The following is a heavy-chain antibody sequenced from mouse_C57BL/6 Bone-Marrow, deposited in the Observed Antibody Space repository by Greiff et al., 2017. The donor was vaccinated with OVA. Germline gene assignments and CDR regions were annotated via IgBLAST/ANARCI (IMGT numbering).Heavy chain of an antibody. J-gene: IGHJ4*01. Sequence: VQLQQSGPELVKPGASVKISCKASGYTFTDYYMNWVKQSHGKSLEWIGDINPNNGGTSYNQKFKGKATLTVDKSSSTAYMELRSLTSEDSAVYYCATVMLGGAMDYWGQGTSVTVSS. CDR2: INPNNGGT. V-gene: IGHV1-26*01. CDR1: GYTFTDYY. CDR3: ATVMLGGAMDY. D-gene: IGHD3-1*01.